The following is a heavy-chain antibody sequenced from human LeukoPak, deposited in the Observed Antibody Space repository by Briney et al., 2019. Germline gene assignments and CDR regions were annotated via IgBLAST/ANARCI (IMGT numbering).Heavy chain of an antibody. V-gene: IGHV4-34*01. CDR1: GGSFSGYY. D-gene: IGHD3-10*01. CDR3: ARGRGRNMVRNFYYYMDV. J-gene: IGHJ6*03. CDR2: INHGGST. Sequence: PSETLSLTCAVYGGSFSGYYWSWIRQPPGKGLEWIGEINHGGSTNYNPSLKSRVTISVDTSKNQFSLKLSSVTAADTAVYYCARGRGRNMVRNFYYYMDVWGKGTTVTVSS.